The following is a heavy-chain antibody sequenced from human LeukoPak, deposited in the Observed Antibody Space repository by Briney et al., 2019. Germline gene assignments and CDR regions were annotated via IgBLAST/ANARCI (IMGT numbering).Heavy chain of an antibody. D-gene: IGHD3-22*01. CDR2: INWNGGST. CDR3: ARSYYDSSGYAYYFEY. J-gene: IGHJ4*02. V-gene: IGHV3-20*01. CDR1: GFTFDDYG. Sequence: GGSLRLSCAASGFTFDDYGMNWVHQAPGKGLEWVSGINWNGGSTGYADSVKGRFTISRDKAKNSLYLQMNSLRAEDTASYHCARSYYDSSGYAYYFEYWGQGTLVIVSS.